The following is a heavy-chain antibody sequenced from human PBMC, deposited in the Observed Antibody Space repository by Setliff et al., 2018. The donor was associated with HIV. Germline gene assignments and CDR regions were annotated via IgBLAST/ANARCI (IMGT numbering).Heavy chain of an antibody. J-gene: IGHJ4*02. Sequence: SETLSLTCAVYGGSLSGYHWSWIRQSPEKGLEWIGEINHSGSTNYNPSLKSRVTMSVDTYKNQFSLKLSSVTAADTAVYYCARGGGYDRSGYYPFDYWGQGTPVTVSS. CDR3: ARGGGYDRSGYYPFDY. CDR1: GGSLSGYH. D-gene: IGHD3-22*01. CDR2: INHSGST. V-gene: IGHV4-34*01.